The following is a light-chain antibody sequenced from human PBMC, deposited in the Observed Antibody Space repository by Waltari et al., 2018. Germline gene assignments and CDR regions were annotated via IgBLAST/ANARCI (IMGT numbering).Light chain of an antibody. J-gene: IGKJ1*01. CDR1: QSVTSNY. CDR3: QQYGTLPPWT. V-gene: IGKV3-20*01. Sequence: EIVLTQSPGTLSLSPGERATLSCRASQSVTSNYLSWYQQKPGQAPRLLIYGASSRASGIPDRYSGSGSGTEFTLSISRLEPEDFAVYYCQQYGTLPPWTFGQGTRVEIK. CDR2: GAS.